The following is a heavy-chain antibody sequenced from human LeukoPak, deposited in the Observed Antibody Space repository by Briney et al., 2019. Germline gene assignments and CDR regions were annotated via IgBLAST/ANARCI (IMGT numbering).Heavy chain of an antibody. V-gene: IGHV3-74*01. CDR1: GFTFSSYW. J-gene: IGHJ4*02. CDR3: ARDQIVGATGFGY. CDR2: INSDGSST. Sequence: PGGSLRLSCAASGFTFSSYWMHWVRQAPGQGLVWVSLINSDGSSTYYADSVKGRFTISRDNAKNTLYLQMNSLRAEDTAVYYCARDQIVGATGFGYWGQGTLVTVSS. D-gene: IGHD1-26*01.